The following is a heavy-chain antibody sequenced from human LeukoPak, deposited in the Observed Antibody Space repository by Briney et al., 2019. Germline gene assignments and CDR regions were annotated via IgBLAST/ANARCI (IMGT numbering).Heavy chain of an antibody. V-gene: IGHV3-33*05. J-gene: IGHJ5*02. Sequence: PGRSLRLSCAASGFTFSTYGMHWVRQAPGKGLEWVAVMSYARSNKNYGDSVKGRFTISRDNSKNTLYLQMNSLRPEDTAVYYCAKDPQGENWLDPWGQGTLVTVSS. CDR2: MSYARSNK. CDR1: GFTFSTYG. CDR3: AKDPQGENWLDP.